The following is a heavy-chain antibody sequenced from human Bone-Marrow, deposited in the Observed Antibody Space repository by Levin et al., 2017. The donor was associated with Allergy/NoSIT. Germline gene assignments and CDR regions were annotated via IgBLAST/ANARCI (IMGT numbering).Heavy chain of an antibody. Sequence: GESLKISCAASGFTFSNYWMPWVRQAPGKGLEWVANIKGDGSEKYYVDSVKGRFTISRDNAKKSLYLQMNSLRAEDTAVYYCARSNDGSFDYWGQGILVTVSS. CDR1: GFTFSNYW. V-gene: IGHV3-7*01. CDR2: IKGDGSEK. D-gene: IGHD1-26*01. CDR3: ARSNDGSFDY. J-gene: IGHJ4*02.